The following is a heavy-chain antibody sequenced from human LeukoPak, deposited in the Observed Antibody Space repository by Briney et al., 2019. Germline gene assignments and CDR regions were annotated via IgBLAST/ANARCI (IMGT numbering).Heavy chain of an antibody. D-gene: IGHD2-15*01. Sequence: GGSLRLSCAASGFTFSSYAMHWVRQAPGKGLEWVAVISYDGSNKYYADSVKGRFTITRDNTRNSLFLQMYSLRAEDTAVYFCAREDGYCSGGNCYSYFDSWGQGTLVTVSS. CDR1: GFTFSSYA. V-gene: IGHV3-30*04. CDR3: AREDGYCSGGNCYSYFDS. CDR2: ISYDGSNK. J-gene: IGHJ4*02.